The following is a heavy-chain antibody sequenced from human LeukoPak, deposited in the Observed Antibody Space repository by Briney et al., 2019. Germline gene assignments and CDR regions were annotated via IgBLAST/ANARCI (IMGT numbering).Heavy chain of an antibody. CDR2: IYYSGST. D-gene: IGHD6-19*01. J-gene: IGHJ5*02. Sequence: SETLSLTCTVSGGSISSYYWSWIRQPPGKGLEWIGYIYYSGSTNYNPSLKSRVTISVDTSKNQFSLKLSSVTAADTAVYYSARKYSSVWFDPWGQGTLVTVSS. CDR1: GGSISSYY. CDR3: ARKYSSVWFDP. V-gene: IGHV4-59*12.